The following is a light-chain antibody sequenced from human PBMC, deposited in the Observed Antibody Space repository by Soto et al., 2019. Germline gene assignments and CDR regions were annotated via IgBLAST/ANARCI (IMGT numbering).Light chain of an antibody. J-gene: IGKJ1*01. CDR3: QQYSDSSGA. Sequence: DIQMTQSPSTLSASVVDRVTITCRASQSISSWLAWYQQKPGKAPKLLIYKASSLESGVPSRFSGSGSGTDFTLTISSLQPDDFATYYCQQYSDSSGAFGQGTKVDIK. CDR2: KAS. V-gene: IGKV1-5*03. CDR1: QSISSW.